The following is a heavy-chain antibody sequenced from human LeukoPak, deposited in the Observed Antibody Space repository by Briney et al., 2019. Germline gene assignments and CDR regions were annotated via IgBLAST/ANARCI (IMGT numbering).Heavy chain of an antibody. D-gene: IGHD6-6*01. V-gene: IGHV3-30-3*01. Sequence: PGRSLRLSCAASGFTFSSYAMHWVRQAPGKGLEWVAVISYDGSNKYYADSVKGRFTISRDNSKNTLYLQMNSLRAEDTAVYYCAKDLYSSSSGDYWGQGTLVTVSS. CDR2: ISYDGSNK. CDR3: AKDLYSSSSGDY. J-gene: IGHJ4*02. CDR1: GFTFSSYA.